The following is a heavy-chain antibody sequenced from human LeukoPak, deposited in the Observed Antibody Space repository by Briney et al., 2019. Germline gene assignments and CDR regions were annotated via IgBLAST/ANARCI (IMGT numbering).Heavy chain of an antibody. CDR3: TGFETNGPDAVDI. D-gene: IGHD2-8*01. CDR1: GFTFSNAW. J-gene: IGHJ3*02. CDR2: IKTKTDGGTT. V-gene: IGHV3-15*01. Sequence: GGSLRLSCAASGFTFSNAWMSWVRQAPGKGLEWVGRIKTKTDGGTTDYAAPVKGRFTFSRDDSKNTLYLQMNSLKTDDTAVYFCTGFETNGPDAVDIWGRGTMVTVSS.